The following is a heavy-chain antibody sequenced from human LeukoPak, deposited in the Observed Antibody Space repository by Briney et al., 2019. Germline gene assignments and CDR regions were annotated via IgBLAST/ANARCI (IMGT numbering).Heavy chain of an antibody. V-gene: IGHV3-23*01. CDR3: AKYELSSGWPHFDY. J-gene: IGHJ4*02. D-gene: IGHD6-19*01. CDR1: GFTFSSYA. Sequence: PGGSLRLSCAASGFTFSSYAMSWVRQAPGKGLEWVTAISGSGGSTYYADSVKGRFTISRDNSKNTLYLQMNSLRAEDTAVYYCAKYELSSGWPHFDYWGQGTLVTVSA. CDR2: ISGSGGST.